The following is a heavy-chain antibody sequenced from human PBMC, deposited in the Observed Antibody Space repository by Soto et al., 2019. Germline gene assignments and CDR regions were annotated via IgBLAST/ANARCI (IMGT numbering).Heavy chain of an antibody. CDR2: ISGCGGST. D-gene: IGHD2-15*01. J-gene: IGHJ6*03. CDR1: GFTFSSYA. CDR3: AKCRLPTDYYYYMDV. Sequence: EVQLLESGGGLVQPGGSLRLSCAASGFTFSSYAMSWVRQAPGKGLEWVSAISGCGGSTYYEDSVKGRFTITRDNSKNTMYLPMNSLRAEDTAVYYCAKCRLPTDYYYYMDVWGKGSTVTVSS. V-gene: IGHV3-23*01.